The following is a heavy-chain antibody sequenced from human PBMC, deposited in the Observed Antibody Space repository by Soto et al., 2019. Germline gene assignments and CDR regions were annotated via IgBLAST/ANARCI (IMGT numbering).Heavy chain of an antibody. CDR3: ARSAIPPYYYYGMDV. CDR2: ISYDGSNK. Sequence: QVQLVESGGGVVQPGRSLRLSCAASGFTFSSYAMHWVRQAPGKGLEWVGVISYDGSNKYYADSVKGRFTISRDNSKNTLYLQMNSLRAEDTAVYYCARSAIPPYYYYGMDVWGQGTTVTVSS. D-gene: IGHD5-18*01. V-gene: IGHV3-30-3*01. CDR1: GFTFSSYA. J-gene: IGHJ6*02.